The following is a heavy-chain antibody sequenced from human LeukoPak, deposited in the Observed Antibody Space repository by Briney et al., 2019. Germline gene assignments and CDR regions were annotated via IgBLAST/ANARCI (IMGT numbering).Heavy chain of an antibody. V-gene: IGHV4-59*08. Sequence: SETLSLTCTVSGGSISSYYWSWIRQAPGKGLEWIGYIYYSGSTNYNPSLKSRVTISVDTSKNQFSLKLSSVTAADTTVYYCARLSRWLQTWGQGTLVTVSS. CDR1: GGSISSYY. D-gene: IGHD5-24*01. J-gene: IGHJ5*02. CDR3: ARLSRWLQT. CDR2: IYYSGST.